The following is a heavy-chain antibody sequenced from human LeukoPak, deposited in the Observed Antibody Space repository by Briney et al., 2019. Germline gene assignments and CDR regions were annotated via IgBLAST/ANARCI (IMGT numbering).Heavy chain of an antibody. V-gene: IGHV4-34*01. CDR2: INHSGST. D-gene: IGHD1-7*01. Sequence: SETLSLTCAVYGGSFSGYYWSWIRQPPGKGLEWIGEINHSGSTNYNPSLKSRVTISVDTSKNQFSLKLSSVTAADTAVYYCARGQNYRAFDIWGQGTMVTASS. CDR1: GGSFSGYY. J-gene: IGHJ3*02. CDR3: ARGQNYRAFDI.